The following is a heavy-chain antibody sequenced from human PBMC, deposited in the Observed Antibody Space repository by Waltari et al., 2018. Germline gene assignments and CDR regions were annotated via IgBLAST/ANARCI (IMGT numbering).Heavy chain of an antibody. J-gene: IGHJ1*01. CDR2: IIPIVGKS. Sequence: QVQLVQSGAEVKKPGSSVKVSCTASGGTFSSYTISWVRQAPGQGLEWMGMIIPIVGKSNNARKFTVRCTITAYKSTSTAYIERSSRGSEDTALYYCAKEERPGYGDYVSIKYGQHWGQCTLVTVCS. V-gene: IGHV1-69*08. CDR3: AKEERPGYGDYVSIKYGQH. D-gene: IGHD4-17*01. CDR1: GGTFSSYT.